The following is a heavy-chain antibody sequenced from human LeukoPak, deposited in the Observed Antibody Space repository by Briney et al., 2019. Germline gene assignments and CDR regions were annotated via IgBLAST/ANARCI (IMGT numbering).Heavy chain of an antibody. CDR1: GFTFSTYW. V-gene: IGHV3-7*03. CDR3: ARDLGDDYGDYAADY. CDR2: IKQDGSDK. J-gene: IGHJ4*02. Sequence: PGGSLRLSCAASGFTFSTYWMSWVRQAPGKGLEWVANIKQDGSDKNYVDSVKGRFTISRDNAKNSLYLQMNSLRAEDTAVYYCARDLGDDYGDYAADYWGQGTLATVSS. D-gene: IGHD4-17*01.